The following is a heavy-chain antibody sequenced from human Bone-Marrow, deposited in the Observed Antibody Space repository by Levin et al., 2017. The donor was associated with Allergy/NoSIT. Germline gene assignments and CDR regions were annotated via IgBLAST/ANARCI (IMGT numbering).Heavy chain of an antibody. Sequence: GGSLRLSCATSGFTFSSYGMNWVRQPPGKGLEWVAVIWYDGSDKYYADSVKGRFTVSRDNSKNTLYLQMNRLRAADTAVYYCARGGEYSSSTFDYWGQGTLVTVSS. D-gene: IGHD6-13*01. CDR2: IWYDGSDK. V-gene: IGHV3-33*01. CDR1: GFTFSSYG. CDR3: ARGGEYSSSTFDY. J-gene: IGHJ4*02.